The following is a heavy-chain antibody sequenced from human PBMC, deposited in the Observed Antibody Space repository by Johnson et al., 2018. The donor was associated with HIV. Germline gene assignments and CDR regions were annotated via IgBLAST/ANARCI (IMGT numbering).Heavy chain of an antibody. CDR1: GFRFSTCA. Sequence: QVQLVESGGGVVQPGRSLRLSCVASGFRFSTCAIHWVRQAPGKGLEWVAVISYDGTHEYYADSVKGRFTISRDNSKNTLYLQMNSLRAEDTAVYYCAKEERWELPRGDAFDIWGQGTMVTVSS. CDR3: AKEERWELPRGDAFDI. D-gene: IGHD1-26*01. V-gene: IGHV3-30*19. CDR2: ISYDGTHE. J-gene: IGHJ3*02.